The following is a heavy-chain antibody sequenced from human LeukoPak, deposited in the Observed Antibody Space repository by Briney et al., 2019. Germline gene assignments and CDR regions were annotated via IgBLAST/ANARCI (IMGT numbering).Heavy chain of an antibody. CDR2: IKQDGSEK. V-gene: IGHV3-7*05. CDR1: GFTVSANY. CDR3: ARGRGWFDP. Sequence: GGSLRLSCAASGFTVSANYMSWVRQAPGKGLEWVANIKQDGSEKNYVDFVKGRFTISRDNAKNSMYLEMNSLRADDTAVYYCARGRGWFDPWGQGTLVTVSS. J-gene: IGHJ5*02.